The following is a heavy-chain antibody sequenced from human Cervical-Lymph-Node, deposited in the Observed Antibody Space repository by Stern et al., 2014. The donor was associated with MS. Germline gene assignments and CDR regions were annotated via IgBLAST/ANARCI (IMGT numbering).Heavy chain of an antibody. CDR1: GYSFATYW. J-gene: IGHJ4*02. Sequence: EVQLVESGAEVKKPGESLKISCKGSGYSFATYWIGWVRQRPGKGLEGMGSIYPADSDTRNSPSFQGQVTFSADRSIRHTYPPCSSLKASDTAMYYCAGVSRVGTYVRYWGQGTLVTVSS. CDR2: IYPADSDT. D-gene: IGHD3-10*02. CDR3: AGVSRVGTYVRY. V-gene: IGHV5-51*01.